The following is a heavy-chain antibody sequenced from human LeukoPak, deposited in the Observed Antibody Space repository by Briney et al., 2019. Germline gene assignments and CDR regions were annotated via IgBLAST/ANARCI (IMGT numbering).Heavy chain of an antibody. CDR3: AKGGLYYYDSSGYSDY. Sequence: RTGGSLRLSCAASGFSFSTDAMNWVRQAPGKGLEWVSFISGSGRSTYYADSVKGRFTISRDNSKNTLYLQMNSLRAEDTAVYYCAKGGLYYYDSSGYSDYWGQGTLVTVSS. CDR1: GFSFSTDA. V-gene: IGHV3-23*01. D-gene: IGHD3-22*01. J-gene: IGHJ4*02. CDR2: ISGSGRST.